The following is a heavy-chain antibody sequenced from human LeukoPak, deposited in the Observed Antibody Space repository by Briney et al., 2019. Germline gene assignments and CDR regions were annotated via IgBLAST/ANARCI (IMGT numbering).Heavy chain of an antibody. Sequence: SETLSLTCAVYGGSFSGYYWSWIRQPPGKGLEWIGEINHSGSTNYNPSLKSRVTISVDTSKNQFSLKLSSVTAADTAVYYCATGLGSGSYFFDYWGQGTLVTVSS. D-gene: IGHD3-10*02. CDR2: INHSGST. CDR1: GGSFSGYY. V-gene: IGHV4-34*01. CDR3: ATGLGSGSYFFDY. J-gene: IGHJ4*02.